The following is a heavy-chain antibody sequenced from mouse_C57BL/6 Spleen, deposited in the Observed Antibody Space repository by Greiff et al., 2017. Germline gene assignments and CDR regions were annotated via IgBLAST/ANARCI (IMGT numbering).Heavy chain of an antibody. V-gene: IGHV1-50*01. CDR1: GYTFTSYW. J-gene: IGHJ1*03. Sequence: VQLQQPGAELVKPGASVKLSCKASGYTFTSYWMQWVKQRPGQGLEWIGEIDPSDSYTNYNQKFKGKATVTVDTSSSTAYMQLSSLTSEDSAVYYCARYDYDYDWYFDVWGTGTTVTVSS. CDR2: IDPSDSYT. CDR3: ARYDYDYDWYFDV. D-gene: IGHD2-4*01.